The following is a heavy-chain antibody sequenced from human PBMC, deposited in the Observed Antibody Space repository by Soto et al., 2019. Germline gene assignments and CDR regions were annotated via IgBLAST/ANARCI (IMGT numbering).Heavy chain of an antibody. D-gene: IGHD3-16*01. V-gene: IGHV3-74*01. J-gene: IGHJ5*02. Sequence: GGSLRLSCAASGFPFSHYWMHWVRQTPGKGLVWVSRINPAGTITNYADSVEGRFTISRDNADSALFLQMNRLSAEDTAIYYCTSDTFGLRDTWGQGTLVTVSS. CDR2: INPAGTIT. CDR3: TSDTFGLRDT. CDR1: GFPFSHYW.